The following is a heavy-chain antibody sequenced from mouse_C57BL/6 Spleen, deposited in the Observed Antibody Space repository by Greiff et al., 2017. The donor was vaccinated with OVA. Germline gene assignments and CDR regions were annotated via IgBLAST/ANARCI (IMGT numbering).Heavy chain of an antibody. Sequence: QVHVKQSGPELVKPGASVKISCKASGYAFGSPGMTGLRRGPGKGLEWIGRIYPGDGATNYNGKFKGKATLTADKSSSTAYMQLSSLTSEDSAVYFCAKERNTVVAFDYWGQGTTLTVSS. CDR3: AKERNTVVAFDY. CDR2: IYPGDGAT. J-gene: IGHJ2*01. V-gene: IGHV1-82*01. D-gene: IGHD1-1*01. CDR1: GYAFGSPG.